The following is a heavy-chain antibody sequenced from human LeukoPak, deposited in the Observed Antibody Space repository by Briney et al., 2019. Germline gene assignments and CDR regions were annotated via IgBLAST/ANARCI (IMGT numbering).Heavy chain of an antibody. D-gene: IGHD2-21*01. CDR1: GFTFDDYG. J-gene: IGHJ4*02. CDR3: ARDLTHVVVIATPGY. CDR2: ISSSSSYI. Sequence: PGGSLRLSCAASGFTFDDYGMSWVRQAPGKGLEWVSSISSSSSYIYYADSVKGRFTISRDNAKNSLYLQMNSLRAEDTAVYYCARDLTHVVVIATPGYWGQGTLVTVSS. V-gene: IGHV3-21*01.